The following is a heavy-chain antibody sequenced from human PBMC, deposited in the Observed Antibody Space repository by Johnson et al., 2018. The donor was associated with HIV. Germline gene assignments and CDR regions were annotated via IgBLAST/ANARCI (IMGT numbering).Heavy chain of an antibody. Sequence: QVHLVESGGGVVQPGRSLRLSCAASGFTFTSYAMHWVRQAPGKGLEWVAVVSYDGSTKYYADSVKGRFTISRDNSENTLYLQMNSLRAEDTAVFFCARDWSWRGSLKGGGAFDIWGQGTLVTVSA. V-gene: IGHV3-30*04. D-gene: IGHD1-26*01. CDR1: GFTFTSYA. CDR3: ARDWSWRGSLKGGGAFDI. CDR2: VSYDGSTK. J-gene: IGHJ3*02.